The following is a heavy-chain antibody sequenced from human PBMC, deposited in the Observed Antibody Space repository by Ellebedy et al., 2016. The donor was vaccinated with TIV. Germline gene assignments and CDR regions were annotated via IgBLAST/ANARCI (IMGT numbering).Heavy chain of an antibody. CDR2: IYHSGST. D-gene: IGHD1-26*01. V-gene: IGHV4-38-2*02. Sequence: SETLSLTCTVSGYSISSGYYWGWIRPPPGKGLEWIGSIYHSGSTYYNPSLKSRVTISVDTSKNQFSLKLSSVTAADTAVYYCARDLRNIVGAPNRVFDYWGQGTLVTVSS. CDR3: ARDLRNIVGAPNRVFDY. J-gene: IGHJ4*02. CDR1: GYSISSGYY.